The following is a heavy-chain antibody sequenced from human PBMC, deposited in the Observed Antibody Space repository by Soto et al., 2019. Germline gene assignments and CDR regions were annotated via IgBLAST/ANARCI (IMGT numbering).Heavy chain of an antibody. V-gene: IGHV2-26*01. CDR1: GFSLINARMG. CDR2: IFSNDEK. J-gene: IGHJ4*02. D-gene: IGHD3-3*01. CDR3: ARTDYDFWSGYYSPFDY. Sequence: SGATLVNPTETLTLTFTVSGFSLINARMGVSWIRQPPGKALEWLAHIFSNDEKSYSTSLKSRLTISKDTSKSQVVLTMTNMDPVDTATYYCARTDYDFWSGYYSPFDYWGQGTLVTVSS.